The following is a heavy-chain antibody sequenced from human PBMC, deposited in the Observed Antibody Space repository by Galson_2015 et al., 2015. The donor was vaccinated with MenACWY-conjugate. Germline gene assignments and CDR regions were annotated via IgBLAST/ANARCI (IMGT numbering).Heavy chain of an antibody. D-gene: IGHD4-17*01. CDR2: IYWDDDK. Sequence: PALVKPTQTLTLTCTFSGFSLTSSGVGVGWIRQPPGKALEWLALIYWDDDKRYSPSLKSRLTISKDSSKNQVVPIMTNMDPVDSGTYYCAHRITTVTNAFDNGGQGAMVTVSS. J-gene: IGHJ3*02. CDR1: GFSLTSSGVG. CDR3: AHRITTVTNAFDN. V-gene: IGHV2-5*02.